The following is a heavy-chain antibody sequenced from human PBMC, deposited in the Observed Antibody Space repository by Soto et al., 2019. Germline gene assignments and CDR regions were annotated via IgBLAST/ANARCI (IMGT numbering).Heavy chain of an antibody. J-gene: IGHJ4*02. CDR1: GFSFSAYW. CDR2: IKQDGTEK. CDR3: ARLDGWLLRDY. Sequence: EVQLVESGGGLVPPGGSLRLSCAASGFSFSAYWMAWVRQAPGKGLEWVANIKQDGTEKYYMESVKGRFTISRANAESSLYLQMNSLRVEDTAVYHCARLDGWLLRDYWGQGTLVTVS. D-gene: IGHD6-19*01. V-gene: IGHV3-7*01.